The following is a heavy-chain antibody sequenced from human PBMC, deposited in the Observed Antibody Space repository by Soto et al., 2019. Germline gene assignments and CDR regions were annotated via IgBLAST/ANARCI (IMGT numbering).Heavy chain of an antibody. Sequence: SETLSLTCTVSGGSISSSSYYWGWIRQPPGKGLEWIGSIYYSGSTYYNPSLKSRVTISVDTSKNQFSLKLSSVTAADTAVYYCARQWIQLWFFDYWGQGTLVTVSS. J-gene: IGHJ4*02. CDR1: GGSISSSSYY. CDR3: ARQWIQLWFFDY. CDR2: IYYSGST. D-gene: IGHD5-18*01. V-gene: IGHV4-39*01.